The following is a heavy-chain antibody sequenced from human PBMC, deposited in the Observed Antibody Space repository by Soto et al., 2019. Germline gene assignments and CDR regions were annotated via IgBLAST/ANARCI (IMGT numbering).Heavy chain of an antibody. J-gene: IGHJ6*02. CDR3: ARVNLNYYCYGMDV. CDR2: INPNSGGT. V-gene: IGHV1-2*02. CDR1: GYTFTGYY. Sequence: ASVKVSCKASGYTFTGYYMHWVRQAPGQGLEWMGWINPNSGGTNYAQKFQGRVTMTRDTSISTAYMELSRLRSDDTAVYYCARVNLNYYCYGMDVWGQGTTVTVSS. D-gene: IGHD3-22*01.